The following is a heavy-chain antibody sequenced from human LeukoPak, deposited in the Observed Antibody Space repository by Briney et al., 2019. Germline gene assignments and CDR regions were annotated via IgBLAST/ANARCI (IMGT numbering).Heavy chain of an antibody. V-gene: IGHV3-21*01. CDR3: ARDPRNTRIAAAGTDY. D-gene: IGHD6-13*01. J-gene: IGHJ4*02. CDR1: GFTFSSYS. CDR2: ISSSSSYI. Sequence: GGSLRLSCAASGFTFSSYSMNWVRQAPGKGLEWVSSISSSSSYIYCADSVKGRFTISRDNAKNSLYLQMNSLRAEDTAVYYCARDPRNTRIAAAGTDYWGQGTLVTVSS.